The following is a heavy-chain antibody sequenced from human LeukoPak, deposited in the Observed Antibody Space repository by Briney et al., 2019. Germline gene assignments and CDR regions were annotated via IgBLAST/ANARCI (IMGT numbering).Heavy chain of an antibody. D-gene: IGHD3-10*01. V-gene: IGHV4-34*01. Sequence: PSETLSLTCAVYGGSFSGYYWSWIRQPPGKGLEWIGEINHSGSTNYNPSLKSRVTISVDTSKNQFSLKLSSVTAADTAVYYCARGRPGYYGSGSYYSPNWFDPWGQGTLVTVSS. J-gene: IGHJ5*02. CDR3: ARGRPGYYGSGSYYSPNWFDP. CDR1: GGSFSGYY. CDR2: INHSGST.